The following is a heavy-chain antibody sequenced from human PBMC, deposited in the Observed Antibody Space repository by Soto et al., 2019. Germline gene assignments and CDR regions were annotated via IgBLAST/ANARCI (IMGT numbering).Heavy chain of an antibody. V-gene: IGHV1-69*08. CDR2: IIPIIGII. D-gene: IGHD3-22*01. CDR1: GGTFSTYT. J-gene: IGHJ5*02. Sequence: QVQLVQSGAEVKKPGSSVKVSCKASGGTFSTYTITWVRQAPGQGLEWMGRIIPIIGIINYAQKFQGRVTITADKFTGTADMELNRLRSDDTAVYYCAGDPDSHYNDSHASSYPWGQGTLVTVSS. CDR3: AGDPDSHYNDSHASSYP.